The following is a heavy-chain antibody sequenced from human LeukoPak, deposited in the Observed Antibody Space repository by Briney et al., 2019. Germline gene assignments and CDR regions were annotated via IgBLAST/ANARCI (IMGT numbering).Heavy chain of an antibody. J-gene: IGHJ4*02. CDR3: ARGVNRYSYGYELSCVDY. D-gene: IGHD5-18*01. CDR1: GGSISSYY. CDR2: IYYSGST. V-gene: IGHV4-59*01. Sequence: SETLSLTCTVSGGSISSYYWSWIRQPPGKGLEWIGYIYYSGSTNYNPSLKSRVTISVDTSKNQFSLKLSSVTAADTAVYYCARGVNRYSYGYELSCVDYWGQGTLVTVSS.